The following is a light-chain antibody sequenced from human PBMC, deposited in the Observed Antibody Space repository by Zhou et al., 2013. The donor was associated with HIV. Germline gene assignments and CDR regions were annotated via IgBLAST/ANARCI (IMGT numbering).Light chain of an antibody. Sequence: DIQMTQSPSSVSASVGDRVTITCRASQDISGWLAWYQQNPGKAPRLLIFDASGSQNGVPSRFSGSGSGTDYTLTISSLQPEDFATYYCQQAHSFPYTFGQGTKLETK. CDR1: QDISGW. CDR3: QQAHSFPYT. CDR2: DAS. V-gene: IGKV1-12*01. J-gene: IGKJ2*01.